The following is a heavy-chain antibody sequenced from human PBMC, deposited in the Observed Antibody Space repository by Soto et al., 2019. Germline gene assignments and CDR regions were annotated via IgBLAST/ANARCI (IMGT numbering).Heavy chain of an antibody. CDR2: IYHSGST. D-gene: IGHD3-10*02. V-gene: IGHV4-4*02. CDR3: ASVLGRDGLDV. CDR1: GGSVNNNNW. Sequence: SETLSLTCAVSGGSVNNNNWWSWVRQPPGKGLEWIGEIYHSGSTNYNPSLKSLVTISVDKSKNHLSLKLTSVTAADTAIYYCASVLGRDGLDVWGQGTTVTVSS. J-gene: IGHJ6*01.